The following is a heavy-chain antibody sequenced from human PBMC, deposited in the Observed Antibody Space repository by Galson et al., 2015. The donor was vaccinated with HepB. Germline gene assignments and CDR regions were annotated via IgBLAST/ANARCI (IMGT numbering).Heavy chain of an antibody. J-gene: IGHJ4*02. CDR2: ISSSGVYT. CDR1: GFTFSSYA. D-gene: IGHD5-18*01. Sequence: SLRLSCAASGFTFSSYAMNWVRQAPGKGLEWVSAISSSGVYTYYADSVKGRFTISRDNSKNTLYLQMNSLRVEDAAVYYCAKRGHTAMVKGTFDYWGQGTLVTVSS. V-gene: IGHV3-23*01. CDR3: AKRGHTAMVKGTFDY.